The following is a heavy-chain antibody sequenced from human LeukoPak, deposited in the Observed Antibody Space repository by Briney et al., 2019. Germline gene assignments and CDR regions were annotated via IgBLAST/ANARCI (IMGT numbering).Heavy chain of an antibody. CDR2: IYYSGST. D-gene: IGHD2-21*02. Sequence: SETLSLTCAVSGGSISSSSYYWDWIRRPPGKGLEWIASIYYSGSTYYNPSLKSRVTISVDTSKNQFSLKLSSVTAADTAVYYCARDRKVTRYYYYYMDVWGKGTTVTISS. V-gene: IGHV4-39*02. CDR3: ARDRKVTRYYYYYMDV. J-gene: IGHJ6*03. CDR1: GGSISSSSYY.